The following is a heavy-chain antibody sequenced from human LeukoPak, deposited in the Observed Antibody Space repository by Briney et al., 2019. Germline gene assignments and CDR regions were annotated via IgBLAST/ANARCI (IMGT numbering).Heavy chain of an antibody. CDR2: IYYSGSA. CDR3: ARDLSSTSHIDY. V-gene: IGHV4-30-4*08. D-gene: IGHD2-2*01. J-gene: IGHJ4*02. CDR1: GGSISGGDYY. Sequence: SETLSLTCTVSGGSISGGDYYWRWIRQPPGKGLEWIGYIYYSGSAYYNPSLKSRVAISVDTSKNQFSLKLSSVTAADTAVYYCARDLSSTSHIDYWGQGTLVTVSS.